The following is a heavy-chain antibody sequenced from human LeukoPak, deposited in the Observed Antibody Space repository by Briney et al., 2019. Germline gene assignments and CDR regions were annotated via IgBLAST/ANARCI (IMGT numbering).Heavy chain of an antibody. V-gene: IGHV3-9*01. CDR1: GFTFDDYA. CDR3: ARVGITMVRGVVIKGYYYYMGV. CDR2: ISWNSGSI. J-gene: IGHJ6*03. D-gene: IGHD3-10*01. Sequence: GRSLRLSCAASGFTFDDYAMHWVRQAPGKGLEWVSGISWNSGSIGYADSVKGRFTISRDNAKNSLYLQMNSLRAEDTAVYYCARVGITMVRGVVIKGYYYYMGVWGKGTTVTISS.